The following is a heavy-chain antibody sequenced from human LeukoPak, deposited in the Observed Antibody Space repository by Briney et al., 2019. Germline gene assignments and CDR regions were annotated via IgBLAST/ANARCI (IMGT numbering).Heavy chain of an antibody. CDR1: GFTFSDYY. Sequence: GGSLRLSCAASGFTFSDYYMSWIRQAPGKGLEWVSFISSSGSYTKYADSVEGRFTISRDNAKYSLYLQMNSLGAEDTAVYYCARGELATTPYYYYHGMDVWGKGTTVTVSS. V-gene: IGHV3-11*06. CDR2: ISSSGSYT. J-gene: IGHJ6*04. D-gene: IGHD2-15*01. CDR3: ARGELATTPYYYYHGMDV.